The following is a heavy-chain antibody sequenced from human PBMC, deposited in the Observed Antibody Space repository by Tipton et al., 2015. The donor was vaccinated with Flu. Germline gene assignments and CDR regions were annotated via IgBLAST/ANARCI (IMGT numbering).Heavy chain of an antibody. J-gene: IGHJ6*02. CDR1: GGTFSSYA. V-gene: IGHV1-69*01. D-gene: IGHD6-19*01. Sequence: QMQLVQSGAEVKKPGSSVKVSCKASGGTFSSYAISWVRQAPGQGLEWMGGIIPIFGTANYAQKFQGRVTITADESTSTAYMELSSLRSEDTAVYYCARDMGRWDSSGWYGFRNYYYGMDVWGQGTTVTVSS. CDR2: IIPIFGTA. CDR3: ARDMGRWDSSGWYGFRNYYYGMDV.